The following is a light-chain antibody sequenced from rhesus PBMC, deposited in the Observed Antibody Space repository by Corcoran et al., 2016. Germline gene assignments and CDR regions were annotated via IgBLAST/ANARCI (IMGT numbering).Light chain of an antibody. CDR2: FAS. V-gene: IGKV2-91*01. CDR3: MQGTQLPLT. CDR1: QSLLHSNGYTY. Sequence: DIVMTQTPLSLPVTPGEPASISCRSSQSLLHSNGYTYLYWYLQKPGQSPQLLMYFASYRASGVPDRFSGSGSGTDFTLEIRRVEAVDIGVYSCMQGTQLPLTFGGGTKVEIK. J-gene: IGKJ4*01.